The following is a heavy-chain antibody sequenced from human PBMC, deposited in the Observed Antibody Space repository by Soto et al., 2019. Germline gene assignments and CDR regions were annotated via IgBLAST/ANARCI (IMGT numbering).Heavy chain of an antibody. CDR2: IHYPGTT. Sequence: SETLSLTCTVSGGSINKNSYFWGWIRQPPGKGLEWIANIHYPGTTYYNPSLKSRVTISVDTSKNQFSLRLNSVTAADTAVYYCARPQFGRGGGSQFGPWGQGTLVTVSS. J-gene: IGHJ5*02. D-gene: IGHD3-16*01. V-gene: IGHV4-39*01. CDR3: ARPQFGRGGGSQFGP. CDR1: GGSINKNSYF.